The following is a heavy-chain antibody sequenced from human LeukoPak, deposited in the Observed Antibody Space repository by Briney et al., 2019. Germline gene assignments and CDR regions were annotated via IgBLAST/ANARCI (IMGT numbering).Heavy chain of an antibody. CDR3: ARDLGHYYCYYGMDV. CDR1: GFTFSSYG. CDR2: IWYDGSNK. V-gene: IGHV3-33*01. J-gene: IGHJ6*02. Sequence: GSLRLSCAASGFTFSSYGMHWVRQAPGKGLEWVAVIWYDGSNKYYADSVKGRFTISRDNSKNTLYLQMNSLRAEDTAVYYCARDLGHYYCYYGMDVWGQGTTVTVSS.